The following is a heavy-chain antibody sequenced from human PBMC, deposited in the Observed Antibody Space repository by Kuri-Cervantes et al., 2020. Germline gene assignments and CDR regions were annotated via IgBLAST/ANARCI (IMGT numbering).Heavy chain of an antibody. CDR1: GGTFSSYA. J-gene: IGHJ4*02. V-gene: IGHV3-7*01. CDR2: IKQDGSEK. D-gene: IGHD4-23*01. CDR3: ARSTTVVQRGAGY. Sequence: SCKASGGTFSSYAISWVRQAPGKGLEWVANIKQDGSEKYYVDSVKGRFTISRDNAKNSLYLQMNSLRAEDTAVYYCARSTTVVQRGAGYWGQGTLVTVSS.